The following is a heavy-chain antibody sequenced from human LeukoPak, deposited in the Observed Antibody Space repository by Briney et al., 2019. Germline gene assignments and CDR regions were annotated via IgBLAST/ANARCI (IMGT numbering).Heavy chain of an antibody. Sequence: GGSLRLSCAASGFTFSSYSMNWVRQAPGKGLEWVSSISSSSSYIYYADSVKGRFTISRDNAKNSLYLQMNSLRAEDTAVYYCARGPESGNDSESVFYWGQGTLVTVSS. V-gene: IGHV3-21*01. J-gene: IGHJ4*02. D-gene: IGHD5-12*01. CDR1: GFTFSSYS. CDR2: ISSSSSYI. CDR3: ARGPESGNDSESVFY.